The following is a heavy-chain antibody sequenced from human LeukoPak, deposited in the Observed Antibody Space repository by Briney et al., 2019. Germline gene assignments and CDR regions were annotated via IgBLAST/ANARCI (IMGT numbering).Heavy chain of an antibody. D-gene: IGHD3-16*01. J-gene: IGHJ6*02. Sequence: SQTLSLTCTVSGGSINNGAYYWSWIRQHPGKGLEWIGYIYYSGSTYYNPSLKSRVTISVDTSKNQFSLKLSSVTAADTAVYYCARGGYYYGMDVWGQGTTVTVSS. CDR2: IYYSGST. CDR3: ARGGYYYGMDV. V-gene: IGHV4-31*03. CDR1: GGSINNGAYY.